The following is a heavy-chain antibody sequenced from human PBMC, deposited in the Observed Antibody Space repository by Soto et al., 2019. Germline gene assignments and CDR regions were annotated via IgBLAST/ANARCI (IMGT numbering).Heavy chain of an antibody. D-gene: IGHD4-17*01. Sequence: SETLSLTCSVSGGSISSYYWSWIRQPPGKGLEWIGYIYSSGSANYNPSLKSRVTISVDTSKNQFSLKLSSVTAADTAVYYCARGNDYGGIDYWGQGTLVTVSS. CDR1: GGSISSYY. CDR3: ARGNDYGGIDY. J-gene: IGHJ4*02. V-gene: IGHV4-59*01. CDR2: IYSSGSA.